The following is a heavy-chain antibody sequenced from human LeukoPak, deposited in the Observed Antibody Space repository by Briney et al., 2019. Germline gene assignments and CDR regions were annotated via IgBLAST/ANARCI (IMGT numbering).Heavy chain of an antibody. Sequence: SETMSLTCTVSGGSISSSSYYWGWIRQPPGKGLEWIGRIYYNGSTYYNPSLKSRVTISVGTSKNQFSLKLNSVTAADTAVYYCARHGSGIYDFWSGYYSGYYMDVWGKGTTVTVSS. J-gene: IGHJ6*03. V-gene: IGHV4-39*01. CDR1: GGSISSSSYY. D-gene: IGHD3-3*01. CDR3: ARHGSGIYDFWSGYYSGYYMDV. CDR2: IYYNGST.